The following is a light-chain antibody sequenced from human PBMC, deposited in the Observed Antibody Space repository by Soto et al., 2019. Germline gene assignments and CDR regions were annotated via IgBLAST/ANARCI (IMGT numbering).Light chain of an antibody. J-gene: IGLJ3*02. CDR3: SSYTRSSTWV. CDR2: EVN. CDR1: SSDVGGFNY. V-gene: IGLV2-14*01. Sequence: QSALTQPASVSGSPGQSITISCTGTSSDVGGFNYVSWYQQHPGKAPKLMIYEVNNRPSGVSNRFSGSKSANTASLTISGLQAEDEADYYCSSYTRSSTWVFGGGTQLTVL.